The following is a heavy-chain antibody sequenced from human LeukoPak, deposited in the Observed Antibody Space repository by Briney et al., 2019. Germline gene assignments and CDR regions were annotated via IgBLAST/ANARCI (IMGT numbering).Heavy chain of an antibody. V-gene: IGHV4-59*01. CDR1: GVSISSYY. CDR2: IYYSGST. Sequence: AETLSLTCTVSGVSISSYYWSWIRQPPGKELEWIGYIYYSGSTNYNPPLKSRVTISVDTYNNQFSLKLSSVTAADTAVYHCARESTSGIFDYWGQGTLVTVSS. J-gene: IGHJ4*02. CDR3: ARESTSGIFDY. D-gene: IGHD5-12*01.